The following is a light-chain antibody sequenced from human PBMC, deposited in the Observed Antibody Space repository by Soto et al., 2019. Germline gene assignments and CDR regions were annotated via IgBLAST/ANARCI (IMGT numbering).Light chain of an antibody. Sequence: EIGLTQSPGTLSLSPGERATLSCRASQSVSSSYLAWYQQKPGQAPRLLIYGASSRATGIPDRFSGSVSGTDFTLTISRLEPEDHAVYYCQQYGSSPNTFGQGTKLEIK. CDR1: QSVSSSY. CDR3: QQYGSSPNT. J-gene: IGKJ2*01. CDR2: GAS. V-gene: IGKV3-20*01.